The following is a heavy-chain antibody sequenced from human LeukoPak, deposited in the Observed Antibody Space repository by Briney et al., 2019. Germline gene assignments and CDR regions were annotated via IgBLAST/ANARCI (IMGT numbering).Heavy chain of an antibody. CDR1: GFTFNNFA. Sequence: PGRSLRLSCAASGFTFNNFAIHWVRQAPGKGLEWVSTMSGSGGSTYYADSVKGRFTISRDNSKNMLYLLMNSLRAEDTAVYYCAKTRLWGSGENWFDPWGQGTLVTVSS. J-gene: IGHJ5*02. CDR2: MSGSGGST. CDR3: AKTRLWGSGENWFDP. D-gene: IGHD5-18*01. V-gene: IGHV3-23*01.